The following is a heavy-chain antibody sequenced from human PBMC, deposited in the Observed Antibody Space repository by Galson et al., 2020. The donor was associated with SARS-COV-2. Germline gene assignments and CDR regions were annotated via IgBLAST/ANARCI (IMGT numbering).Heavy chain of an antibody. Sequence: VISYDGSNKYYADSVKGRFTISRDNSKNTLYLQMNSLRAEDTAVYYCARAYSYRGGFDYWGQGTLVTVSS. J-gene: IGHJ4*02. CDR2: ISYDGSNK. D-gene: IGHD5-18*01. CDR3: ARAYSYRGGFDY. V-gene: IGHV3-30*01.